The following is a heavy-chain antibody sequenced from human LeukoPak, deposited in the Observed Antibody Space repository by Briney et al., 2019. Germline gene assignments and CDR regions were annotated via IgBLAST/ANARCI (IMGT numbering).Heavy chain of an antibody. J-gene: IGHJ4*02. CDR3: GRFRVVTGSSLLDF. CDR2: IYYSGST. CDR1: GGSISSYY. V-gene: IGHV4-59*12. D-gene: IGHD3-22*01. Sequence: SETLSLTCTVSGGSISSYYWSWIRQPPGKGLEWIGYIYYSGSTNYNPSLKSRVTISVDTSKNQFSLKLSSVTAADTAVYYCGRFRVVTGSSLLDFWGQGTLVSISS.